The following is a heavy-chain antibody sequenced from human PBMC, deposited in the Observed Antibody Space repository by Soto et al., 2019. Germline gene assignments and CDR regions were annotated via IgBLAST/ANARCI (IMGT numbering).Heavy chain of an antibody. CDR2: INHSGST. Sequence: PSETLSLTCAVYGGSFSGYYWSWIRQPPGKGLEWIGEINHSGSTNYNPSLKSRVTISVDTSKNQFSLKLSSVTAADTAVYYCARGRLFVVVAATINHFYSCGQGTLVTVSS. CDR1: GGSFSGYY. CDR3: ARGRLFVVVAATINHFYS. D-gene: IGHD2-15*01. V-gene: IGHV4-34*01. J-gene: IGHJ4*02.